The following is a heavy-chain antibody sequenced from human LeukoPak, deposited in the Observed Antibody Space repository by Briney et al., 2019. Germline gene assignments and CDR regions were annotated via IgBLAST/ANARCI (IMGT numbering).Heavy chain of an antibody. CDR3: ARQGPRGDFDY. V-gene: IGHV5-51*01. Sequence: GESLKVSGPGSGYSFTRYWIGRVRQMPGKGLEWMGIIYPGDSGTRYSPSFQGQVTISADKSISTAYLQWSSLKASDTAMYYCARQGPRGDFDYWGQGTLVTVSS. J-gene: IGHJ4*02. CDR1: GYSFTRYW. CDR2: IYPGDSGT. D-gene: IGHD3-16*01.